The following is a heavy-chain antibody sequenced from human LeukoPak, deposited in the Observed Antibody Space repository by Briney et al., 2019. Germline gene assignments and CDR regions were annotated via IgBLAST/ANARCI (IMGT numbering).Heavy chain of an antibody. D-gene: IGHD1-1*01. J-gene: IGHJ3*02. V-gene: IGHV3-23*01. CDR1: GFTFSSYA. CDR3: AKVSTQLWSRGAFDI. CDR2: ISGSGDST. Sequence: GGSLRLSCAASGFTFSSYAMSWVRQAPGKGLEWVSTISGSGDSTYYADSVKGRFTISRDNSKNTLFLQMNSLRAEDTAVYFCAKVSTQLWSRGAFDIWGQGTTATVSS.